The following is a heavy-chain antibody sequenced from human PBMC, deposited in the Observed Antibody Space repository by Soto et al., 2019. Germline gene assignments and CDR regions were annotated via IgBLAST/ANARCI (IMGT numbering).Heavy chain of an antibody. D-gene: IGHD3-10*01. CDR3: AKGEELLWFGELLYLDY. Sequence: GGSLRLSCAASGFTFSSYGMHWVRQAPGKGLEWVAVISYDGSNKYYADSVKGRFTISRDNSKNTLYLQMNSLRAEDTAVYYCAKGEELLWFGELLYLDYWGQGTLVTVPQ. CDR2: ISYDGSNK. J-gene: IGHJ4*02. V-gene: IGHV3-30*18. CDR1: GFTFSSYG.